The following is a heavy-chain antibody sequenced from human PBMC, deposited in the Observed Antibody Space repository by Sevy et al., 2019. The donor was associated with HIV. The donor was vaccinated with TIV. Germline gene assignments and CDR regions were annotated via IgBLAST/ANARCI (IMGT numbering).Heavy chain of an antibody. J-gene: IGHJ6*02. CDR1: GFTFSDYY. D-gene: IGHD3-22*01. V-gene: IGHV3-11*01. CDR3: AREYYYDSSGYPGGMDV. Sequence: GESLKISCAASGFTFSDYYMSWIRQAPGKGLEWVSYISSSGSTIYYADSVKGRFTISRDNAKNSLYLQMNSLRAEDTAVYYCAREYYYDSSGYPGGMDVWGQGTTVTVSS. CDR2: ISSSGSTI.